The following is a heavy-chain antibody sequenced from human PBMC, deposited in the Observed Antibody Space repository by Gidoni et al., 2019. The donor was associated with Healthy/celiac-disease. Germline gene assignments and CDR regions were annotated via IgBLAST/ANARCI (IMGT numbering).Heavy chain of an antibody. CDR2: ISWNSGSI. V-gene: IGHV3-9*01. CDR3: AKDMGPIVVVPAAATYYYYGMDV. Sequence: EVQLVESGGGLVQPGRSLRLSCAASGFTFDDSAMHWVRQAPGKGLEWVSGISWNSGSIGYADSVKGRFTISRDNAKNSLYLQMNSLRAEDTALYYCAKDMGPIVVVPAAATYYYYGMDVWGQGTTVTVSS. J-gene: IGHJ6*02. CDR1: GFTFDDSA. D-gene: IGHD2-2*01.